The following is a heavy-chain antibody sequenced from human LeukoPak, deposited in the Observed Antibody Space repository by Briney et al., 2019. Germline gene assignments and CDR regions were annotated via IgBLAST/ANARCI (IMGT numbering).Heavy chain of an antibody. V-gene: IGHV3-21*01. CDR3: ARTVGDYTPGGFDY. D-gene: IGHD2-21*02. CDR2: ISSSSSYI. CDR1: GFTFSSYG. J-gene: IGHJ4*02. Sequence: TGGSLRLSCAASGFTFSSYGMNWVRQAPGKGLEWVSSISSSSSYIYYADSVKGRFTISRDNAKNSLYLQMNSLRAEDTAVYYCARTVGDYTPGGFDYWGQGTLVTVSS.